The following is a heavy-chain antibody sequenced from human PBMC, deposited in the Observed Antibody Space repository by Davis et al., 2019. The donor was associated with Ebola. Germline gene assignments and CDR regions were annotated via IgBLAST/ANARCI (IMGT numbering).Heavy chain of an antibody. J-gene: IGHJ6*02. CDR1: GFTFSSHA. Sequence: GESLKISCAASGFTFSSHAMSWVRQAPGKGLEWVSLIYDSGDTYYADSVKGRFTISRDSSQNTVYLQMNSLRPEDTAVYFCGPTGRLTYGLDVWGQGTTVTVSS. CDR2: IYDSGDT. CDR3: GPTGRLTYGLDV. D-gene: IGHD1-26*01. V-gene: IGHV3-23*01.